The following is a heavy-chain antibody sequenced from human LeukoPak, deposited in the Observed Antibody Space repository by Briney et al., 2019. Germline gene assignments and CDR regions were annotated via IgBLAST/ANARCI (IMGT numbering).Heavy chain of an antibody. CDR2: ISYDGSNK. Sequence: GGSLRLSCAASGFTFSSYAMHWVRQAPGKGLEWVAVISYDGSNKYYADSVKGRFTISRDNSKNTLYLQMNSLRAEDTAVYYCAKGPAGWSLWQRFDPWGQGTLVTVSS. CDR3: AKGPAGWSLWQRFDP. D-gene: IGHD2-21*02. CDR1: GFTFSSYA. V-gene: IGHV3-30-3*01. J-gene: IGHJ5*02.